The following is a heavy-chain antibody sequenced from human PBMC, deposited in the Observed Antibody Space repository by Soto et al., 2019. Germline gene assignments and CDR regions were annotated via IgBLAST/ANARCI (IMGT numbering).Heavy chain of an antibody. V-gene: IGHV3-11*01. CDR3: ARDPDTSSKIDY. CDR2: ISSSGSPL. Sequence: GGSLRLSCAASGFTFSDYYMSWIRQAPGKGLEWVSYISSSGSPLYYADSVKGRFTISRDNAKNSLDLQMNSLRAEETAFYYCARDPDTSSKIDYWGQGRLVTVSS. CDR1: GFTFSDYY. J-gene: IGHJ4*02. D-gene: IGHD2-2*01.